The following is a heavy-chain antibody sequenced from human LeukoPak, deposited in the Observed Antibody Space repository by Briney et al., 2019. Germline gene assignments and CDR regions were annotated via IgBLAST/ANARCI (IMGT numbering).Heavy chain of an antibody. CDR3: ARLGSSGLFDAFDI. Sequence: NPSEALSLTCTVSGGSISSYYWSWIRQPPGKGLEWIGYIYTSGSTNYNPSLKSRVTISVDTSKNQFSLKLSSVTAANTAVYYCARLGSSGLFDAFDIWGQGTMVTVSS. D-gene: IGHD3-22*01. CDR2: IYTSGST. J-gene: IGHJ3*02. CDR1: GGSISSYY. V-gene: IGHV4-4*09.